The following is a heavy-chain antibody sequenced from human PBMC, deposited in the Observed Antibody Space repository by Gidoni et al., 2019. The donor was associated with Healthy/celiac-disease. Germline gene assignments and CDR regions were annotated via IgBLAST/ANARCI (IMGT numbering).Heavy chain of an antibody. V-gene: IGHV4-59*01. J-gene: IGHJ4*02. D-gene: IGHD2-15*01. Sequence: QVQLQESGPGLVKPSETLSLTCHVSGGSISSYYWSWIRQPPGKGLEWIGYIYYSGSTNYNPSLKSRVTMSVDTSKNQFSLKLSSVTAADTAVYYCARGGTRSSLYYFDYWGQGTLVTVSS. CDR1: GGSISSYY. CDR2: IYYSGST. CDR3: ARGGTRSSLYYFDY.